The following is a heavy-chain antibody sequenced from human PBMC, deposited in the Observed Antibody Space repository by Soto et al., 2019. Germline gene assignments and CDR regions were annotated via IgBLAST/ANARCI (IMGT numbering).Heavy chain of an antibody. J-gene: IGHJ4*02. V-gene: IGHV4-59*01. D-gene: IGHD5-12*01. CDR2: LHTTGST. CDR3: ARLNWGYGLDY. Sequence: LSLTCAVSGGSISNYYWSWIRRPPVKGLEWIAYLHTTGSTNSNPSLNGRVTMSLDTSRNQFSLRLSSLTAADTAVYYCARLNWGYGLDYWGQGTLVTVYS. CDR1: GGSISNYY.